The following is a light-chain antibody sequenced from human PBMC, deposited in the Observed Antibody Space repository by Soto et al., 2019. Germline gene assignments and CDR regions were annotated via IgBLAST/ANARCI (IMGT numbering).Light chain of an antibody. J-gene: IGKJ1*01. Sequence: EIVMTQYPATLSVSPGERATLSCRASQSMGSNLAWYQQKPGQPPRLLIYGASTRATGTPARFSGSGSGTEFTLTITSLQSEEFVVQYCQQHHNWPRKFGQGTKVDI. CDR1: QSMGSN. CDR3: QQHHNWPRK. V-gene: IGKV3-15*01. CDR2: GAS.